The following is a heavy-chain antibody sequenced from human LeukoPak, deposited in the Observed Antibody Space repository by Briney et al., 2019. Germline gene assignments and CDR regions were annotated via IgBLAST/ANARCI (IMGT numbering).Heavy chain of an antibody. V-gene: IGHV4-61*02. Sequence: PSQTLSLTCAVSGGSISSGAYSWSWIRQPAGKGLEWIGRFYTSGSTNYNPSLKSRVTISIDTSKNQFSLRLSSVTAADTAVFYCARSGYGGVAADYWGQGTLVTVSS. CDR3: ARSGYGGVAADY. CDR2: FYTSGST. J-gene: IGHJ4*02. D-gene: IGHD5-12*01. CDR1: GGSISSGAYS.